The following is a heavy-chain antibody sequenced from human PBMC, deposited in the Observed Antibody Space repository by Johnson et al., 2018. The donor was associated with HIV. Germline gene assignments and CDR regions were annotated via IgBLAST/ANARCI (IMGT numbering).Heavy chain of an antibody. CDR2: ISGTGGTT. Sequence: VHLVESGGGVVRPGGSLRLSCAASGFTVSSNYMSWVRQAPGKGLEWVSAISGTGGTTYYADSVRGRFSISRDKSKDTLYLQMSSLRAEDTAVYYCAKGRGYDYDALDFWGQGTMVTVSS. CDR1: GFTVSSNY. D-gene: IGHD5-12*01. V-gene: IGHV3-23*04. J-gene: IGHJ3*01. CDR3: AKGRGYDYDALDF.